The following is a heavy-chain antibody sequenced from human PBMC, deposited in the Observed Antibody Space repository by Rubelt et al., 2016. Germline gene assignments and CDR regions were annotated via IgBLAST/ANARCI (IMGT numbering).Heavy chain of an antibody. J-gene: IGHJ4*02. CDR1: GFTFSSYA. V-gene: IGHV3-30*04. CDR2: ISYDGSNK. CDR3: ARENYGDYYFDY. Sequence: VQLVESGGGLVQPGGSLRLSCAASGFTFSSYAMHWVRQAPGKGLAWVSVISYDGSNKYYADSVKGRFTTSRDNAKNTLYLQMNSLRAEDTAVYYCARENYGDYYFDYWGQGTLVTVSS. D-gene: IGHD4-17*01.